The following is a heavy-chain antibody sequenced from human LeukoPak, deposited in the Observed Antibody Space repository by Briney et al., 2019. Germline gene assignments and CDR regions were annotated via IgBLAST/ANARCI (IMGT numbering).Heavy chain of an antibody. CDR2: INPSGGST. Sequence: ASVKVSCKASGYTITSYYMHWVRQAPGQGLEWMGIINPSGGSTSYAQKFQGRVTMTRDTSTSTVYMELSSLRSEDTAVYYCARASGGVFGVVGGVDYWGRGTLVTVSS. V-gene: IGHV1-46*01. D-gene: IGHD3-3*01. J-gene: IGHJ4*02. CDR3: ARASGGVFGVVGGVDY. CDR1: GYTITSYY.